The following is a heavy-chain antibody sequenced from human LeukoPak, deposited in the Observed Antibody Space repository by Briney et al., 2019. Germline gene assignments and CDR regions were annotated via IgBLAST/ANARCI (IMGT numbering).Heavy chain of an antibody. CDR1: GFTFSDYY. J-gene: IGHJ5*02. CDR3: AREDSYGYAGWFDP. Sequence: GGSLRLSCAASGFTFSDYYMSWIRQAPGKGLEGVSYISSSGSTIYYADSVKGRFTISRDNAKNSLYLQMNSLRAEDTAVYYCAREDSYGYAGWFDPWGQGTLVTVSS. CDR2: ISSSGSTI. D-gene: IGHD5-18*01. V-gene: IGHV3-11*01.